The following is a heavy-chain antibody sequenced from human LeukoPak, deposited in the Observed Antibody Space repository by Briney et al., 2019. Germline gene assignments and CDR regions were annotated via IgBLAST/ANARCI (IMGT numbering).Heavy chain of an antibody. CDR2: IYPGDSDT. V-gene: IGHV5-51*01. Sequence: LGESLKISCKGSGYIFTSYWIGWVRQMPGKGLEWMGIIYPGDSDTRYSPSFQGQVTISADKSISTAYLQWSSLKASDTAMYYCARSDVDIVATTRPTENWFDPWGQGTLVTVSS. CDR3: ARSDVDIVATTRPTENWFDP. D-gene: IGHD5-12*01. J-gene: IGHJ5*02. CDR1: GYIFTSYW.